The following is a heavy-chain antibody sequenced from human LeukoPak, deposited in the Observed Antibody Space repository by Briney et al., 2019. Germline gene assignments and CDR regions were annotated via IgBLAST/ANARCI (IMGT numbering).Heavy chain of an antibody. CDR1: GFTFSTYS. CDR3: ASPFDY. CDR2: ISSSNSTI. Sequence: GGSLRLSCAASGFTFSTYSMNWVRQAPGKGLEWISYISSSNSTIYHADSVKGRFTISRDNAKNSLYLQMNSLRAEDTAAYYCASPFDYWGQGTLVTVSS. J-gene: IGHJ4*02. V-gene: IGHV3-48*01.